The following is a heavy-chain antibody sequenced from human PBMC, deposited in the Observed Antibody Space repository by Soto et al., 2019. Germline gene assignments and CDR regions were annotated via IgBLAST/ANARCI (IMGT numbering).Heavy chain of an antibody. Sequence: SETLSLTCTVSGGSISSYYWSWIRQPPGKGLEWIGYIYYSGSTNYNPSLKSRVTISVDTSKNQFSQKLSSLSPPDTAVYYCARDSRDYGTPLAYWGQGTLDTVSS. D-gene: IGHD4-17*01. CDR1: GGSISSYY. CDR2: IYYSGST. V-gene: IGHV4-59*01. CDR3: ARDSRDYGTPLAY. J-gene: IGHJ4*02.